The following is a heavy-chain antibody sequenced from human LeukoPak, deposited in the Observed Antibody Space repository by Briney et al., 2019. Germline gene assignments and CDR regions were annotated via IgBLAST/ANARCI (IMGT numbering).Heavy chain of an antibody. CDR1: GGSFSGYY. CDR2: INHSGST. D-gene: IGHD3-3*01. J-gene: IGHJ4*01. Sequence: SETLSLTCAVYGGSFSGYYWSWIRQPPGKGLEWIGEINHSGSTNYNPSLKSRVTISVDTSKNQFSLKLSSVTAADTAVYYCASVSSQFWSHRAYYFDYGGQGTLVTVSS. CDR3: ASVSSQFWSHRAYYFDY. V-gene: IGHV4-34*01.